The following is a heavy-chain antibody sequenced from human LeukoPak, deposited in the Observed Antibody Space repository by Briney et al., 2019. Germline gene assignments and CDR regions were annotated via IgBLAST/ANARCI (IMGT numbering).Heavy chain of an antibody. CDR3: ARYTGGGVY. J-gene: IGHJ4*02. Sequence: GGSLRLSCAVSGFTFSSGYMHWVRQPPGKGPVWASRISSDGNNTIYADSVKGRFTISRDDARNTLYLQMNSLRDAETAVYYCARYTGGGVYWGQGTLVTVSS. CDR2: ISSDGNNT. V-gene: IGHV3-74*01. D-gene: IGHD2-2*02. CDR1: GFTFSSGY.